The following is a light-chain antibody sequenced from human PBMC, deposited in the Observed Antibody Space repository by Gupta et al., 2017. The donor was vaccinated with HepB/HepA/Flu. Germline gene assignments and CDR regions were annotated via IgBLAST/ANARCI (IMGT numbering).Light chain of an antibody. J-gene: IGLJ2*01. Sequence: QSALTQPASVSGSPGQSITISCTGTTSDVGGYDYVSWYQQHPGKAPKLMIYAVNNRPSGVSNRFSGSKSGNSASLTISGLQAEDEDDYYCSSYTTSSTLFGGGTKLTVL. CDR1: TSDVGGYDY. CDR3: SSYTTSSTL. CDR2: AVN. V-gene: IGLV2-14*03.